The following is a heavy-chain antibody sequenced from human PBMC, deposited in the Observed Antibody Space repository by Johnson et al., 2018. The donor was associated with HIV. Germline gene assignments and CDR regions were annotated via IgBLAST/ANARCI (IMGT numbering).Heavy chain of an antibody. CDR3: ARVGDSSSSLGAFDI. Sequence: VQLVESGGGLVQPGGSLRLSCAASRLSVSKNYMSWVRQAPGKGLEWVSAISGSGGSTYYADSVKGRFTISRDNSKNTLYLQMNSLRADDTAVYYCARVGDSSSSLGAFDIWGQGTMVTVSS. J-gene: IGHJ3*02. CDR2: ISGSGGST. CDR1: RLSVSKNY. D-gene: IGHD6-6*01. V-gene: IGHV3-23*04.